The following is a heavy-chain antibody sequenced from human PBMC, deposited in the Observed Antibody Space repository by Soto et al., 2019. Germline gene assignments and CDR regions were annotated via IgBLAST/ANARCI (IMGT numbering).Heavy chain of an antibody. CDR2: IKSKTDGGTK. D-gene: IGHD1-1*01. J-gene: IGHJ4*02. CDR3: TTDLLGRPNVADDLDY. V-gene: IGHV3-15*07. CDR1: GFTFSNAW. Sequence: EVQLVESGGGLVKPGGSLRLSCAASGFTFSNAWMNWVRQAPGKGLEWVGRIKSKTDGGTKDYAAPVKGRFTISRDDSKNTLYLQMNSLKTEDTAVYYCTTDLLGRPNVADDLDYWGQGTLVTVSS.